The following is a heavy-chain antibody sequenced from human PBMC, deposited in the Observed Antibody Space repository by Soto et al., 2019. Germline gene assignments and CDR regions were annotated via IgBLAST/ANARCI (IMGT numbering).Heavy chain of an antibody. V-gene: IGHV3-23*01. CDR2: ISGIAGRK. D-gene: IGHD6-19*01. CDR3: AKEYSSGWYFLDS. Sequence: PGGSLTLASVASGSTLRTSEMSWVRQAPGSGMEWVATISGIAGRKYYADLVKGRLTISSDTSKNTLYMQTNSVRAKDTAKYYCAKEYSSGWYFLDSWGQGTQVTVSS. J-gene: IGHJ4*02. CDR1: GSTLRTSE.